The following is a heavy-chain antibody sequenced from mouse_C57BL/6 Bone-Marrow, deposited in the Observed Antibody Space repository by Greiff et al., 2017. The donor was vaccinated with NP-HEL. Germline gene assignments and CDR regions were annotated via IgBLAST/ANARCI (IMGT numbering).Heavy chain of an antibody. CDR3: ARGRWLLHYFDY. V-gene: IGHV14-3*01. CDR2: IDPASGNT. CDR1: GFNIKNTY. Sequence: EVQVVESVAELVRPGASVKLSCTASGFNIKNTYMHWVKQRPEQGLEWIGRIDPASGNTKYAPKFQGKATITADTSSNTAYLQLSSLTSEDTAIYYCARGRWLLHYFDYWGQGTTLTVSS. J-gene: IGHJ2*01. D-gene: IGHD2-3*01.